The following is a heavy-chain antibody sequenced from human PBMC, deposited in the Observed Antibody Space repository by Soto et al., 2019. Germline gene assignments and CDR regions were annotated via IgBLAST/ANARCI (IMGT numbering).Heavy chain of an antibody. CDR1: GFTFSSYW. CDR2: INSDGSST. J-gene: IGHJ6*03. D-gene: IGHD6-13*01. V-gene: IGHV3-74*01. CDR3: ARDRREQQLVPPYYYYYYMDV. Sequence: GGSLRLSCAASGFTFSSYWMHWVRQAPGKGLVWVSRINSDGSSTSYADSVKGRFTISRDNAKNTLYLQMNSLRAEDTAGYYCARDRREQQLVPPYYYYYYMDVWGKGTTVTVSS.